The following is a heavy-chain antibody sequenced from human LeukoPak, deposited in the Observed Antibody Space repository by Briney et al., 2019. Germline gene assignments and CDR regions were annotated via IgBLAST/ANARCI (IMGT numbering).Heavy chain of an antibody. CDR3: VKPPDY. CDR2: ISSNGGST. CDR1: GVTFSSYS. Sequence: GGSLRLSCSASGVTFSSYSMHWVRQAPGKVLEYVSAISSNGGSTYYADSVKGRFTIYRDNFTRKLYLQMSSLRGEERDVYYCVKPPDYWGQGTLVTVSS. V-gene: IGHV3-64D*06. J-gene: IGHJ4*02.